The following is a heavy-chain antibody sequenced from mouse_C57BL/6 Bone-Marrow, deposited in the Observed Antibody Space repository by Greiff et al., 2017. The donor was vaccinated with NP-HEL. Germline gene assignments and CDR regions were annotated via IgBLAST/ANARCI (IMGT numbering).Heavy chain of an antibody. Sequence: QVTLTVSGPGILQSSQTLSLTCSFSGFSLSTSGMGVSWIRQPSGKGLEWLAHIYWDDDKRYNPSLKSRLTISKDTSRNQVFLKSTSVDTADTATYYCARGIYYDYPYAMDYWGQGTSVTVSS. V-gene: IGHV8-12*01. CDR2: IYWDDDK. J-gene: IGHJ4*01. D-gene: IGHD2-4*01. CDR1: GFSLSTSGMG. CDR3: ARGIYYDYPYAMDY.